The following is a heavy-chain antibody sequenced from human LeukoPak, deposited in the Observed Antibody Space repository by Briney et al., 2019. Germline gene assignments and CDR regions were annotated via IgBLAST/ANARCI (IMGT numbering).Heavy chain of an antibody. V-gene: IGHV3-33*01. J-gene: IGHJ6*04. D-gene: IGHD2-2*01. Sequence: GRSLRLSCVASGFTFDHYGMHWVRQAPGKGLEWVAVIWHDGSSQYYADSVKGRFTISRNNSMNTLYLQMNSLRAEDTAVYYCATFAGVVPGGLLLWGKGTTVIVSS. CDR1: GFTFDHYG. CDR3: ATFAGVVPGGLLL. CDR2: IWHDGSSQ.